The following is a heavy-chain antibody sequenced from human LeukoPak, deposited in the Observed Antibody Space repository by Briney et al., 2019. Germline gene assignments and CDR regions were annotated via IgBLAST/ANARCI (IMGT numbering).Heavy chain of an antibody. CDR1: GFTFDDYA. D-gene: IGHD1-7*01. Sequence: PGGSLRLSCAASGFTFDDYAMHWVRQAPGKGLEWVSGISWNSGSIGYADSVKGRFTISRDNAKNSLYLQMNSLRAEDTALYYCAKDREVELRFMDVWGQGTTVTVSS. V-gene: IGHV3-9*01. CDR2: ISWNSGSI. CDR3: AKDREVELRFMDV. J-gene: IGHJ6*02.